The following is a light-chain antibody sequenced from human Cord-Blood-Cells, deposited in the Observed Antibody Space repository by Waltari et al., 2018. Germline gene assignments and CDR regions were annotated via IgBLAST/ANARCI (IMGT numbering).Light chain of an antibody. CDR2: DVS. Sequence: TISCTGTSSAVGGYNYVSWYQQHPGKAPKLMIYDVSKRPSGVPDRFSGSKSGNTASLTISGLQAEDEADYYCCSYAGSYTVVFGGGTKLTVL. J-gene: IGLJ2*01. CDR1: SSAVGGYNY. CDR3: CSYAGSYTVV. V-gene: IGLV2-11*01.